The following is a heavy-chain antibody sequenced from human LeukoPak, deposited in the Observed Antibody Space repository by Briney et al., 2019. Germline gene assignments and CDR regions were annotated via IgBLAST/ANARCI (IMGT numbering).Heavy chain of an antibody. D-gene: IGHD3-10*01. CDR3: ARDIVIGSGTYLD. V-gene: IGHV3-74*01. CDR1: GFTFSSHW. J-gene: IGHJ4*02. CDR2: IGEDGSNT. Sequence: AGGSLKLSCAASGFTFSSHWMHWVRQAPGKGLVWVSRIGEDGSNTNYADSVKGRFTISRDNAKSTLYLQMSSLRAEDTAVYYCARDIVIGSGTYLDWGQGTLVTVSS.